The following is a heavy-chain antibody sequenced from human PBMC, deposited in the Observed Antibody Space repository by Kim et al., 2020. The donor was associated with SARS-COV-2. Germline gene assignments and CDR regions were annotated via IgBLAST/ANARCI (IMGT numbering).Heavy chain of an antibody. CDR2: ISYDGSNK. D-gene: IGHD3-10*01. V-gene: IGHV3-30*18. CDR3: AKGERNYYGSGSYFNGFDY. CDR1: RFTFSNYG. J-gene: IGHJ4*02. Sequence: GGSLRLSCAASRFTFSNYGMHWVRQAPGKGLEWVAFISYDGSNKYYVDSVKGRFSISRDNSKNTLYLQMNSLRVEDTAVYYCAKGERNYYGSGSYFNGFDYWGQGTLVTVSS.